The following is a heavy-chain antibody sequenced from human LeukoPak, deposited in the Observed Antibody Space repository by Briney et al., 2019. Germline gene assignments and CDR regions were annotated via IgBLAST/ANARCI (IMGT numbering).Heavy chain of an antibody. V-gene: IGHV3-23*01. CDR1: GGTFSSYA. CDR3: AKEVGQWLVPFDY. CDR2: ISGSGGST. D-gene: IGHD6-19*01. Sequence: SCKASGGTFSSYAMSWVRQAPGKGLEWVSAISGSGGSTYYADSVKGRFTISRDNSKNTLYLQMNSLRAEDTAVYYCAKEVGQWLVPFDYWGQGTLVTVSS. J-gene: IGHJ4*02.